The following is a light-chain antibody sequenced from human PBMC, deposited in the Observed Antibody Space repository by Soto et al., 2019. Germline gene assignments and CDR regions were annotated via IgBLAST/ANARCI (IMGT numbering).Light chain of an antibody. Sequence: EIVMTQSPATLSVSPGERATLSCIASQSFSINLAWYQQKPGQAPRLLIYGSSTRATGIPARFSGSGSGTEFTLTISSLQSEDFAVYYCQQYNNWGTFGQGTKVEIK. CDR2: GSS. J-gene: IGKJ1*01. CDR3: QQYNNWGT. CDR1: QSFSIN. V-gene: IGKV3-15*01.